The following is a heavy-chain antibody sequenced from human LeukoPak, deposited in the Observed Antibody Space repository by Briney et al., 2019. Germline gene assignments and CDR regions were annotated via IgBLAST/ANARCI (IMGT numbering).Heavy chain of an antibody. Sequence: ASVKVSCKASGYTFTSYYMHWVRQAPGQGLEWMGIINPSGGSTSCAQKFQGRVTMTRDTSTSTVYMELSSLRSEDTAVYYCARDLSPQSVPAAMPGDYWGQGTLVTVSS. D-gene: IGHD2-2*01. V-gene: IGHV1-46*01. CDR3: ARDLSPQSVPAAMPGDY. J-gene: IGHJ4*02. CDR1: GYTFTSYY. CDR2: INPSGGST.